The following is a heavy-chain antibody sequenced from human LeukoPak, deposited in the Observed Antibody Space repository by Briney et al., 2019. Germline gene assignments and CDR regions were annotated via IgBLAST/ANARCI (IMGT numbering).Heavy chain of an antibody. V-gene: IGHV5-51*01. CDR2: IYPGDSDT. D-gene: IGHD3-10*01. CDR1: GYSFTSYW. J-gene: IGHJ5*02. CDR3: ARHGIYFGRSENWFDP. Sequence: GESLKISCKGSGYSFTSYWIGWVRQMPGKGLEWMGIIYPGDSDTRYSPSFQGQVTISADKSISTAYLQWSSLKASDTAMYYCARHGIYFGRSENWFDPWGQGTLVTVSS.